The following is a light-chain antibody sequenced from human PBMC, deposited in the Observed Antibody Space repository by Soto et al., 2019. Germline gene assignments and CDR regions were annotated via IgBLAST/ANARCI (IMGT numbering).Light chain of an antibody. V-gene: IGKV3-15*01. Sequence: EIVMTQSPATLSVSPGERATLSCRASQSISSKVGWYQQKIGQAPSLLIYGASTRATGVPPRFSGSGSGTEFTLTISSLQSEDFAVYYCQQYNIWSSITFGQGTRLEIK. CDR2: GAS. CDR1: QSISSK. J-gene: IGKJ5*01. CDR3: QQYNIWSSIT.